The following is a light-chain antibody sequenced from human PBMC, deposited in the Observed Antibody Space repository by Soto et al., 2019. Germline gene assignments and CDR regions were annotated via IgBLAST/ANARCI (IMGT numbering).Light chain of an antibody. Sequence: DTQMTQSPSTLSASVGDRITITCRASQSVNSWLAWYQQKPGKAPKLLISKASSLETGVPSRFSASESGTEFTLTISCLQPDDFATYYCQQYNSYPWTFGQGTRVEIK. CDR3: QQYNSYPWT. J-gene: IGKJ1*01. CDR2: KAS. CDR1: QSVNSW. V-gene: IGKV1-5*03.